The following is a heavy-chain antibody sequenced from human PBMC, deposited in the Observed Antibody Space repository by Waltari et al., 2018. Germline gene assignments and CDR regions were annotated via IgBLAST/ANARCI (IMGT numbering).Heavy chain of an antibody. CDR3: TRARSGSFSTLFEH. Sequence: DVQLVESGGGLVRPGGSLRLSCAASGFGFSNYTMDWVRQAPGKGRGWVAFISSDRSYIYYADSVKGRFTISRDNAKNSLYLQMNSLRAEDTAVYYCTRARSGSFSTLFEHWGQGTVVTVSS. D-gene: IGHD1-26*01. CDR1: GFGFSNYT. CDR2: ISSDRSYI. V-gene: IGHV3-21*01. J-gene: IGHJ4*02.